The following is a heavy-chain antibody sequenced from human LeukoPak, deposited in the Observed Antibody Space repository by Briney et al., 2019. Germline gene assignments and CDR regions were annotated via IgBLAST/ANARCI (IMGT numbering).Heavy chain of an antibody. D-gene: IGHD3-22*01. CDR3: AREVGTMIVGGFDP. CDR2: ISAYNGNT. V-gene: IGHV1-18*01. J-gene: IGHJ5*02. CDR1: GYTFTSYG. Sequence: GASVKVSCKASGYTFTSYGISWVRQAPGQGLEWMGWISAYNGNTNYAQKLQGRVTMTTDTSTSTAYMELRSLRSDDTAVYYCAREVGTMIVGGFDPWGQGTLVTVSS.